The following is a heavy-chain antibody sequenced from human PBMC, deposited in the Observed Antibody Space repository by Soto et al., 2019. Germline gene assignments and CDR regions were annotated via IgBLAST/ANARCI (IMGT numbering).Heavy chain of an antibody. Sequence: ASVKVSCKASGGTFSSYAISWVRQAPGQGLEWMGGIIPIFGTANYAQKFQGRVTITADESTSTAYMELSSLRSEDTAVYYCARADPYNSSSSGPYYFDYWGQGTLVTVSA. J-gene: IGHJ4*02. CDR2: IIPIFGTA. CDR3: ARADPYNSSSSGPYYFDY. V-gene: IGHV1-69*13. CDR1: GGTFSSYA. D-gene: IGHD6-13*01.